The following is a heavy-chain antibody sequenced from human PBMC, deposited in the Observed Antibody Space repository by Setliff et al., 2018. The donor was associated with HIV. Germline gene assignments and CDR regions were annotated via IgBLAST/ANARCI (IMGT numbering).Heavy chain of an antibody. CDR3: VRGANFYTPRKRIFDH. D-gene: IGHD3-3*01. V-gene: IGHV4-34*01. CDR2: ISLSGSS. J-gene: IGHJ4*02. CDR1: GESLSPYY. Sequence: SETLSLTCAVYGESLSPYYWNWIRQSPGKGLEWIGEISLSGSSNYSPSLESRPTISVDTSKNQVSLKLNSVTAADSAVYYCVRGANFYTPRKRIFDHWGQGVLVTVSS.